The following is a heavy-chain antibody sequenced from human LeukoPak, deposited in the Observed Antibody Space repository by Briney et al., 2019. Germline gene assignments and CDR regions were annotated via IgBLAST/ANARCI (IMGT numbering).Heavy chain of an antibody. CDR3: ARDVGIVGATN. CDR1: GGSFSGYY. CDR2: INHSGST. J-gene: IGHJ4*02. V-gene: IGHV4-34*01. Sequence: SETLSLTCAVYGGSFSGYYWSWIRQPPGKGLEWIGEINHSGSTNYNPSLESRVTISVDTSRNQFSLKLSSVTAADTAVYYCARDVGIVGATNWGQGTLVTVSS. D-gene: IGHD1-26*01.